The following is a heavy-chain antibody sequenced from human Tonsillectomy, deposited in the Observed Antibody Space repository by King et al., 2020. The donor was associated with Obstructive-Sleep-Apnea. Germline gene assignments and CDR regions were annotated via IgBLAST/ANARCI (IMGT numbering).Heavy chain of an antibody. CDR1: GFTFSSYV. Sequence: VQLVESGGGLVQPGGSLRLSCAASGFTFSSYVMHWVRQAPGKGLEYVSAISSNGGSTFYANSVKGRFTISRDNSKNTLYLQMGSLRAEDMAVYYCARVRSSFTGWYFDLWGRGTLVTVSS. V-gene: IGHV3-64*01. CDR2: ISSNGGST. J-gene: IGHJ2*01. D-gene: IGHD2-15*01. CDR3: ARVRSSFTGWYFDL.